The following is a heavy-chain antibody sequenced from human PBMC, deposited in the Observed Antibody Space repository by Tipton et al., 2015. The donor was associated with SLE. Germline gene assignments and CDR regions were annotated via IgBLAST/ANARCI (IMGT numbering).Heavy chain of an antibody. CDR2: IKQDGSEK. V-gene: IGHV3-7*01. Sequence: LSLTCTVSGGSVSLYYWSWIRQAPGKGLEWVANIKQDGSEKNYVGSVKGRFIISRDNAKNSLYLQLNSLRSEDTAVYYCARSGWALGYYMDVWGRGTTVTVSS. CDR1: GGSVSLYY. D-gene: IGHD6-19*01. CDR3: ARSGWALGYYMDV. J-gene: IGHJ6*03.